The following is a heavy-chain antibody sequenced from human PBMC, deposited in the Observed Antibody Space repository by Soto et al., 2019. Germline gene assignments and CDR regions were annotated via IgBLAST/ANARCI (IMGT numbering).Heavy chain of an antibody. CDR3: AKVMVVLMVYAPGYFDY. D-gene: IGHD2-8*01. Sequence: GGSLRLSCAASGFTFSSYAMSWVRQAPGKGLEWVSAISGSGGSTYYADSVKDRFTISRDNSKNTLYLQMNSLRAEDTAVYYCAKVMVVLMVYAPGYFDYWGQGTLVTVSS. J-gene: IGHJ4*02. V-gene: IGHV3-23*01. CDR1: GFTFSSYA. CDR2: ISGSGGST.